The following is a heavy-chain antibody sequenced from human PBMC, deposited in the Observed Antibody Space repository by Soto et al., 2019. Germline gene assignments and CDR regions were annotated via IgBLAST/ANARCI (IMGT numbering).Heavy chain of an antibody. CDR3: AIGSTSLGMDV. CDR1: GGSISSGGYY. V-gene: IGHV4-31*03. Sequence: QVQLQESGPGLVKPSQTLSLTCTVSGGSISSGGYYWSWIRQHPGKGLEWIGYMYYSGSTYYNPSLNSRVTISVDTSKNQFSLKLISVTAADTAVYYCAIGSTSLGMDVWGQGTTVTVSS. D-gene: IGHD2-2*01. CDR2: MYYSGST. J-gene: IGHJ6*02.